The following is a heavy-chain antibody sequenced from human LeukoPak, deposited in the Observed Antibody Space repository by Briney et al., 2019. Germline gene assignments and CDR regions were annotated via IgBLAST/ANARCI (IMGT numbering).Heavy chain of an antibody. V-gene: IGHV1-46*01. J-gene: IGHJ4*02. CDR3: AGTYYYDSSGYYPAFDY. CDR2: INPSGGST. CDR1: GYTFTSYY. Sequence: ASVKVSCKASGYTFTSYYMHWVRQAPGQGLEWMGIINPSGGSTSYAQKFQGRVTMTRDTSTNTVYMELSSLRSEDTAVYYCAGTYYYDSSGYYPAFDYWGQGTLVTVSS. D-gene: IGHD3-22*01.